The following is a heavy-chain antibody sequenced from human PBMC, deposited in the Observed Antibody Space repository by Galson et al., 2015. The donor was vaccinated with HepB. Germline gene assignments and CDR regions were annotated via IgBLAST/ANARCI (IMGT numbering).Heavy chain of an antibody. CDR2: ISGSGGST. J-gene: IGHJ4*02. V-gene: IGHV3-23*01. Sequence: SLRLSCAASGFTFSSYAMSWVRQAPGKGLEWVSSISGSGGSTYYADSLKGRFIISRDNSKNTLYLQMNSLRAEDTAVYYCAKGKQRLRNYYFDYWGQGTLVTVSS. CDR3: AKGKQRLRNYYFDY. CDR1: GFTFSSYA. D-gene: IGHD6-25*01.